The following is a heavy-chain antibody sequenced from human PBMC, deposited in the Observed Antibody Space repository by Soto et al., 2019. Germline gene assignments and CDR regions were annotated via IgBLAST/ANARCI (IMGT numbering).Heavy chain of an antibody. V-gene: IGHV1-46*01. CDR3: ARESAVITIVRGVIRYGMDV. CDR2: INPSGGST. CDR1: GYTFTSYY. J-gene: IGHJ6*02. D-gene: IGHD3-10*01. Sequence: ASVKVSCKASGYTFTSYYMHWVRQAPGQGLEWMGIINPSGGSTSYAQKFQGRITMTRDTSTSTVDMELSSLRSEDTAVYYCARESAVITIVRGVIRYGMDVWGQGTPVTVS.